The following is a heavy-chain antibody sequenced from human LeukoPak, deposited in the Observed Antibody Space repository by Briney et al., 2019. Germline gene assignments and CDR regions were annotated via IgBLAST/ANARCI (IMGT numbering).Heavy chain of an antibody. Sequence: PSETLSLTCGVSGGSISNTNWWSWVQKPPGQGLEWIGEISLTGLTHYNTSLGSRVTVSLDKSKNQLSLNLTSVTAADTAVYYCSRENGAFSPFGYWGQGTLVTVLS. CDR1: GGSISNTNW. D-gene: IGHD2-8*01. J-gene: IGHJ4*02. CDR2: ISLTGLT. CDR3: SRENGAFSPFGY. V-gene: IGHV4-4*02.